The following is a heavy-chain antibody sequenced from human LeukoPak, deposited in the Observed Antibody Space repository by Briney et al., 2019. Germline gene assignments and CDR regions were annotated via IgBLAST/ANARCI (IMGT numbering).Heavy chain of an antibody. J-gene: IGHJ4*02. V-gene: IGHV3-23*01. Sequence: PGGSLRLSCAASGFTFSSYAMTWVRQAPGKGLEWVSGISGSGSSTYYADSVKGRFTISRENCKNTLYLQMNSLRAEDTAVYYCAKGRGNTAMVNFDYWGQGTLVTVSS. CDR1: GFTFSSYA. CDR2: ISGSGSST. D-gene: IGHD5-18*01. CDR3: AKGRGNTAMVNFDY.